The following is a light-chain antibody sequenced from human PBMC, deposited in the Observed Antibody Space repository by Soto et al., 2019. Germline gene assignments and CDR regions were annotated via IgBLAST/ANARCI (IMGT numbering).Light chain of an antibody. Sequence: QSVLTQPASVSGSPGQSITISCTGTSSDVGGYNYVSWYQQHPGKAPKLMIYDVSNRPSGVSNRFSGSKSGNTASLTISGLQAEDEADYYCGSYTSSSTVVFGGGTKLTV. V-gene: IGLV2-14*01. J-gene: IGLJ2*01. CDR2: DVS. CDR3: GSYTSSSTVV. CDR1: SSDVGGYNY.